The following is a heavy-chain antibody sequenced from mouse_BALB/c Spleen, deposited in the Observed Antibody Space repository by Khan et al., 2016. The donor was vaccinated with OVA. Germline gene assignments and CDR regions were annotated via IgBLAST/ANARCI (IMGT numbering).Heavy chain of an antibody. J-gene: IGHJ2*01. D-gene: IGHD1-3*01. V-gene: IGHV2-9*02. CDR2: IWAGGST. CDR3: ARLEDI. CDR1: GFSLTSYG. Sequence: VELVESGPGLVAPSQSLSITCAASGFSLTSYGVPWVRQPPGKGLEWLGVIWAGGSTNYNSALMSRLSISKDNSKSQVFLKMNRLQTKDTAVYYCARLEDIWGQGTTLTVSS.